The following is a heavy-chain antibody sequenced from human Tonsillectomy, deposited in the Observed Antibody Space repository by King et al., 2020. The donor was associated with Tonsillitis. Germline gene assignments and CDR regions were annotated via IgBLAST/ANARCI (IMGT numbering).Heavy chain of an antibody. J-gene: IGHJ4*02. CDR3: AKDIGGSGNYPAYYFDY. CDR1: GFTFDDHA. Sequence: VQLVESGGGLVQPGRSLRLACAASGFTFDDHAMHWVRQAPGKGLEWVSDISWNSGRIGYADSVKGRFTISRDDAKNSLYLQMNSLRVEDTALYYCAKDIGGSGNYPAYYFDYWGQGTLVTVSS. CDR2: ISWNSGRI. D-gene: IGHD1-26*01. V-gene: IGHV3-9*01.